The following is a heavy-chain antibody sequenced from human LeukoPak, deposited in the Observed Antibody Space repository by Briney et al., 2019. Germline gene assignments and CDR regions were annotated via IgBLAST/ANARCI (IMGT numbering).Heavy chain of an antibody. J-gene: IGHJ4*02. V-gene: IGHV4-59*01. D-gene: IGHD6-19*01. CDR2: VYYSGNA. Sequence: PSEILSLTCTVSNGSINFYYWSWVRQSPGKGLEWIGNVYYSGNANYNPSLQSRVTISVETSKNQFSLKVTSVTAGDTAVYFCARTRIAVTGYYFDYWGQGALVTVSS. CDR3: ARTRIAVTGYYFDY. CDR1: NGSINFYY.